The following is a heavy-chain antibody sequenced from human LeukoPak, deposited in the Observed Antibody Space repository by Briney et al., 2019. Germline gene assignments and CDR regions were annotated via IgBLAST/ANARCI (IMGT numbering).Heavy chain of an antibody. D-gene: IGHD2-15*01. CDR3: ARHGPPSVGGYCSGGNCYSIDS. CDR1: GHSFTSYW. Sequence: PGESLKISCKGSGHSFTSYWIGWVRQMPGKGLEWMGIINLANSDARYSPSFQGQVTISADKSVFTAYLQWDSLKASDTAMYYCARHGPPSVGGYCSGGNCYSIDSWGQGTLVTVSS. CDR2: INLANSDA. V-gene: IGHV5-51*01. J-gene: IGHJ4*02.